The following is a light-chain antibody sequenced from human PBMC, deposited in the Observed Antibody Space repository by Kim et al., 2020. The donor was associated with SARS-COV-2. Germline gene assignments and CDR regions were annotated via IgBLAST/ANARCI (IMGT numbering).Light chain of an antibody. CDR1: QSVSNY. J-gene: IGKJ1*01. V-gene: IGKV3-11*01. CDR3: QQRSNWPWT. CDR2: DAC. Sequence: EIVLTQSPATLSLSPGERATLSCRASQSVSNYLAWYQQKPGQAPRLLIYDACNRATGIPARFSGSGSGTDFTLTISSLEPEDFAVYYCQQRSNWPWTFGQGTKVDIK.